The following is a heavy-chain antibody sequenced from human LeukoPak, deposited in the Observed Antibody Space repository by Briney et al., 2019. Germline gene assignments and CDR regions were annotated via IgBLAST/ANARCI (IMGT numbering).Heavy chain of an antibody. CDR3: AKGEVVAKPSTAEYFQH. V-gene: IGHV3-48*04. Sequence: PGGSLRLSCAASGFTFSSYRMSWVRQAPGKGLEWVSYISSSSSTIFYADSVKGRFTISRDNAKNSLYLQMNSLGAEDTAVYYCAKGEVVAKPSTAEYFQHWGQGTLVTVSS. D-gene: IGHD2-15*01. J-gene: IGHJ1*01. CDR2: ISSSSSTI. CDR1: GFTFSSYR.